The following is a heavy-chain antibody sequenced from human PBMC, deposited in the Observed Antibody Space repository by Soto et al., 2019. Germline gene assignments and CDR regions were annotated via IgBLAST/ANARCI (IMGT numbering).Heavy chain of an antibody. Sequence: GGSLRLSCAASGFTFSGSAMHWVRQASGKGLEWVGRIRSKANSYATAYAASVKGRFTISRDDSKNTAYLQMNSLKTGDTAVYYCTRRDSSGYYYADAFDIWGQGTMVTVSS. CDR2: IRSKANSYAT. D-gene: IGHD3-22*01. V-gene: IGHV3-73*01. J-gene: IGHJ3*02. CDR3: TRRDSSGYYYADAFDI. CDR1: GFTFSGSA.